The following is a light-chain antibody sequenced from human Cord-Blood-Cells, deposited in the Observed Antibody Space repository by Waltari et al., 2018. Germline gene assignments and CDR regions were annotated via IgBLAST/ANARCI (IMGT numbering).Light chain of an antibody. J-gene: IGKJ3*01. Sequence: EIVLTQSPATLSLSPGERATLSCRASQSVSSYLAWYQQKPGQAPRLLIYDASNRATGIPARFSAGASRTDFTLTICSIELEDLSVYYWQQLSNWPRFTFGPVSKVDIK. CDR1: QSVSSY. CDR2: DAS. CDR3: QQLSNWPRFT. V-gene: IGKV3-11*01.